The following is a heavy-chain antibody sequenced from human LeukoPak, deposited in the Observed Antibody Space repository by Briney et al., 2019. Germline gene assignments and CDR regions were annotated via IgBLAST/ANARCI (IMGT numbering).Heavy chain of an antibody. CDR1: GFTFSSYR. Sequence: GRSLRLSCAASGFTFSSYRMHWVRQAPGKGLEWVAVISYDGSNKYYADSVKGRFTISRDNSKNTLYLQMNSLRAEDTAVYYCAKDPSEAVAGLWGQGTLVTVSS. D-gene: IGHD6-19*01. J-gene: IGHJ4*02. CDR2: ISYDGSNK. CDR3: AKDPSEAVAGL. V-gene: IGHV3-30*18.